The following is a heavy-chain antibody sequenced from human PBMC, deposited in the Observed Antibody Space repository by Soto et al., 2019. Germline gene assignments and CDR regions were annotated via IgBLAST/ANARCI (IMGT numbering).Heavy chain of an antibody. V-gene: IGHV1-69*12. J-gene: IGHJ4*02. CDR2: IIPIFGTA. CDR1: GGTFSSYA. CDR3: ARDPLRGSSWYG. Sequence: QVQLVQSGAEVKKPGSSVKVSCKASGGTFSSYAISWVRQAPGQGLEWMGGIIPIFGTANYAQKFQGRVTXXAXXSTSTADMELSSLRSEDTAVYYCARDPLRGSSWYGGGQGTLVTVSS. D-gene: IGHD6-13*01.